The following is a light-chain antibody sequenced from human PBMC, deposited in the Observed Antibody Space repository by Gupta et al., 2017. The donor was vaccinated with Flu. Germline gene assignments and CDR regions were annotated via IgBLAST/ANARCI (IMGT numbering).Light chain of an antibody. V-gene: IGLV1-44*01. Sequence: RVTISCFGSSPNIGSNTVNWYQQVPGTAPRLLIYNNNHRPSGVPGRFSGSKSGTSASLVIAGLQSVDEADYYCAAWQDSLIGYIFGTGTRLTVL. CDR2: NNN. CDR1: SPNIGSNT. CDR3: AAWQDSLIGYI. J-gene: IGLJ1*01.